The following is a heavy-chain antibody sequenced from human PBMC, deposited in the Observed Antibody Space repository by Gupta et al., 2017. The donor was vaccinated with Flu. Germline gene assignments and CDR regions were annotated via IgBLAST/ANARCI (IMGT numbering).Heavy chain of an antibody. CDR2: ISGSGGST. D-gene: IGHD6-19*01. Sequence: EVQLLESGGGLVQPGGSLRLSCAASGFTFSSYAMGWVRQAPGKGLEWVSAISGSGGSTYYADSVKGRFTISRDNSKNTLYLQMNSLRAEDTAVYYCAKEVAGLHRRYYYYYGMDVWGQGTTVTVSS. J-gene: IGHJ6*02. V-gene: IGHV3-23*01. CDR3: AKEVAGLHRRYYYYYGMDV. CDR1: GFTFSSYA.